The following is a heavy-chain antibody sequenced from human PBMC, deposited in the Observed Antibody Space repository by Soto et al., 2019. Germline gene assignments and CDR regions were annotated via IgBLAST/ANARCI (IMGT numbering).Heavy chain of an antibody. J-gene: IGHJ3*02. CDR3: AKDLRATMITSQGDAFAI. CDR2: ISGSGGST. D-gene: IGHD3-16*01. CDR1: GFTFSSYA. Sequence: EVQLLESGGGLVQPGGSLRLSCAASGFTFSSYAMSWVRQAPGKGLEWVSAISGSGGSTYYADSVKGRFTISRDNTKNTLYLQMNSLRAEDTAVYYCAKDLRATMITSQGDAFAIWGQGTMVTVSS. V-gene: IGHV3-23*01.